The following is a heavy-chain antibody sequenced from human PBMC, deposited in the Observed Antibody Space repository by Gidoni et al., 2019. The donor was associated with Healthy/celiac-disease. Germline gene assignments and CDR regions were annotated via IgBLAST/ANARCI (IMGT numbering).Heavy chain of an antibody. CDR2: IYYSGST. J-gene: IGHJ4*02. V-gene: IGHV4-39*07. CDR3: ARAYCSGGSCYSYFDY. Sequence: QLQLQESGPGLVKPSETLSLTCPVSGGSISSSSYYWGWIRQHPGKGLEWIGSIYYSGSTYYNPSLKSRVTISVDTSKNQFSLKLSSVTAADTAVYYCARAYCSGGSCYSYFDYWGQGTLVTVSS. D-gene: IGHD2-15*01. CDR1: GGSISSSSYY.